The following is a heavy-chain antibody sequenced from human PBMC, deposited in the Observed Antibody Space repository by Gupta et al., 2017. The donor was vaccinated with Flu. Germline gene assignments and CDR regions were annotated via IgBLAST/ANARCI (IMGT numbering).Heavy chain of an antibody. D-gene: IGHD1-26*01. CDR1: GFTFGVYV. Sequence: QAQLVESGGGVVQPGTSLRLPCVASGFTFGVYVMHWVRQPPGKGLEWVAATSYDGNNKYYADSVKGRFTISRDNSKNTLYLQLNSLRPDDSAIFYCARPNSAYSTMQDGFDVWGQGTMVTVSS. V-gene: IGHV3-30*03. J-gene: IGHJ3*01. CDR2: TSYDGNNK. CDR3: ARPNSAYSTMQDGFDV.